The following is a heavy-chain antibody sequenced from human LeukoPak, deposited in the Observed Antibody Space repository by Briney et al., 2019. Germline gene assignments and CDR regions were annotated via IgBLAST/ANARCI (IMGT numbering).Heavy chain of an antibody. J-gene: IGHJ4*02. CDR1: GFTFSSYA. D-gene: IGHD1-26*01. V-gene: IGHV3-48*04. CDR3: ARARGNFQLFDY. CDR2: ISGSSSTI. Sequence: PGGSLRLSCAASGFTFSSYAMHWVRQAPGKGLEWVSYISGSSSTIYYADSVKGRFTISRDNAKNSLYLQMNGLRAEDTAVYYCARARGNFQLFDYWGQGTLVTVSS.